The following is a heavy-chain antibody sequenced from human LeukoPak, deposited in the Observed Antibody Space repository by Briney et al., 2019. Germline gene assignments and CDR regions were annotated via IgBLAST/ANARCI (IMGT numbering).Heavy chain of an antibody. CDR1: GYIFTGYY. J-gene: IGHJ4*02. CDR3: ARQGNWVTKYFDY. Sequence: ASVKVSCKASGYIFTGYYLHWVRQAPGQGLEWMGWINPNSGGTNYAQKFQGRVTITRDTSISTVYMELRTLTSEDTAVYYCARQGNWVTKYFDYWGQGTLVTVSS. D-gene: IGHD4-17*01. V-gene: IGHV1-2*02. CDR2: INPNSGGT.